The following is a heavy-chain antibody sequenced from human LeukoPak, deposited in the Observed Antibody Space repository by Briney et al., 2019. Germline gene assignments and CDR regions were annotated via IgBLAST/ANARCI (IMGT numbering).Heavy chain of an antibody. CDR2: IGTAGDT. CDR3: AKDLAPHRDGSHHGADA. J-gene: IGHJ5*02. CDR1: GFTFSSYD. Sequence: GGSLRLSCAASGFTFSSYDMHWVRQATGKGLEWVSAIGTAGDTYYPGSVKGRFTISRDNSKNTLDLQMDSLRAEDTAVYYCAKDLAPHRDGSHHGADAWGQGTLVTVSS. D-gene: IGHD5-24*01. V-gene: IGHV3-13*01.